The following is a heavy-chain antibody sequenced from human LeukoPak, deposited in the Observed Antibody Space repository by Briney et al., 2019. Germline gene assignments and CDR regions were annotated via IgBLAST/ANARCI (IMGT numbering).Heavy chain of an antibody. CDR1: GGSISSYY. Sequence: SETLSLTCTVSGGSISSYYWSWIRQPAGKGLEWIGRIYTSGSTNYNPSLKSRVTMSVDTSKNQFSLKVSSVTAADTAVYYCARLATLSTVAARGRTWFDAWGQGTLVTVSS. D-gene: IGHD6-6*01. CDR3: ARLATLSTVAARGRTWFDA. V-gene: IGHV4-4*07. CDR2: IYTSGST. J-gene: IGHJ5*02.